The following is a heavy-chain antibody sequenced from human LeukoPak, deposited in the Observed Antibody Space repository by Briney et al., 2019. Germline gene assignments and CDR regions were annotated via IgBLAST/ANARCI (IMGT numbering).Heavy chain of an antibody. V-gene: IGHV3-23*01. J-gene: IGHJ3*02. D-gene: IGHD3-22*01. CDR3: AMWIVVPRGAFDI. CDR1: GFSFSSYA. Sequence: GGSLRLSCAASGFSFSSYAMSWVRQAPGKGLECVSVISGSGGSTYYADSVKGRFTISRDNSKNTLYLQMNSLRAEDTAVYYCAMWIVVPRGAFDIWGQGTMVTVSS. CDR2: ISGSGGST.